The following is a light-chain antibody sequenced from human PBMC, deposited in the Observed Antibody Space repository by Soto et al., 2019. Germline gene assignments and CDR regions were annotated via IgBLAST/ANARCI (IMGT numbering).Light chain of an antibody. Sequence: QAVVTQEPSLTVSPGGTVTLTCGFSTGAVTSGHYPYWFQQKPGQAPRTLIYDTSNKHSWTPARFSGSLLGGKAALTLSGAQPEDEAEYYCLLSYSGARGVFGTGTKLTVL. J-gene: IGLJ1*01. V-gene: IGLV7-46*01. CDR2: DTS. CDR1: TGAVTSGHY. CDR3: LLSYSGARGV.